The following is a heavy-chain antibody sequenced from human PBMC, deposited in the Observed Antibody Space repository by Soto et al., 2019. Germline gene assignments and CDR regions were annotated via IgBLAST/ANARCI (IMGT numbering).Heavy chain of an antibody. J-gene: IGHJ4*02. Sequence: EVQLVESGGGLVQPGGSLRLSCAASGFTFSSYSMNWVRQAPGKGLEWVSYISSSSSTIYYADSVKGRFTISRDNAKNSLDLQMNSLRAEDTAVYYCARDRYCSGGSCSDSWGQGTLVTVSS. CDR1: GFTFSSYS. D-gene: IGHD2-15*01. CDR3: ARDRYCSGGSCSDS. CDR2: ISSSSSTI. V-gene: IGHV3-48*01.